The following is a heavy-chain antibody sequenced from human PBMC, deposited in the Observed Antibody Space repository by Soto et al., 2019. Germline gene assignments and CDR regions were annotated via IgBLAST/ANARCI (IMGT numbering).Heavy chain of an antibody. CDR1: GYTFTSYY. J-gene: IGHJ4*02. Sequence: ASVKVSCKASGYTFTSYYIHWVRQAPGQGLEWMGIINPSGGTTDYAQKFQGRVTMTRDTSTSTVYMELSSLRFEDTAVYYCARDEGYYYDSSGYYLPLDYCGQGTPVTVSS. D-gene: IGHD3-22*01. V-gene: IGHV1-46*01. CDR3: ARDEGYYYDSSGYYLPLDY. CDR2: INPSGGTT.